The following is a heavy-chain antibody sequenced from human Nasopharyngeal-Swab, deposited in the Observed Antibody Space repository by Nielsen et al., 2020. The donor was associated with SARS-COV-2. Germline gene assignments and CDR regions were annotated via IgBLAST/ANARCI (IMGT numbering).Heavy chain of an antibody. J-gene: IGHJ6*02. V-gene: IGHV3-23*01. CDR1: GFTFSSYA. CDR3: AKVASGGMDV. Sequence: ESLQISCAVSGFTFSSYAMSWVRQAPGKGLEWVSAISGSGGSTYYADSVKGRFTISRDNSKNTLYLQMNSLRAEDTAVYYCAKVASGGMDVWGQGTTVTVSS. CDR2: ISGSGGST.